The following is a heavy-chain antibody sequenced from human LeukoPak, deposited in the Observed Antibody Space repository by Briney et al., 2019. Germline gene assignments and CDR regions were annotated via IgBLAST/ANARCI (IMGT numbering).Heavy chain of an antibody. D-gene: IGHD3-3*01. Sequence: PGGSLRLSCAASGFTFSSYWMSWVRQAPGKGLEWVANIKQDGSEKYYVDSVKGRFTISRDNAKNPLYLQMNSLRAEDTAVYYCARDITSITIFGVVTHFDYWGQGTLVTVSS. CDR1: GFTFSSYW. V-gene: IGHV3-7*01. CDR3: ARDITSITIFGVVTHFDY. CDR2: IKQDGSEK. J-gene: IGHJ4*02.